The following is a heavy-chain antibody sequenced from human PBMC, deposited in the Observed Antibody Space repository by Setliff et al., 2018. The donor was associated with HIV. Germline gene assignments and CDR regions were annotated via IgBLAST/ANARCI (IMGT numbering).Heavy chain of an antibody. J-gene: IGHJ4*02. V-gene: IGHV4-61*02. CDR2: IYTNGNT. CDR3: ATVTGARCFDN. Sequence: SETLSLTCTVSGGSISSGSYYWSWIRQPAGKGLEWIGRIYTNGNTNYNPSLNSRVTILVDTSKNQFSLKLRSLTATDTAIYFCATVTGARCFDNWGQGSLVTVSS. CDR1: GGSISSGSYY.